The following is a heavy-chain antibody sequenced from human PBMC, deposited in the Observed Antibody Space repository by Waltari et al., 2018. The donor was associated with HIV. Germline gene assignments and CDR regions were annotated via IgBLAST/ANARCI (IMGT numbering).Heavy chain of an antibody. Sequence: EVQLVESGGGLIEPEGSLRLSCAASGFTISANYMSWVRQAPGKGLEWVSVIYSGGSTYYADSVKGRFTISRDNSKNTLSLHMNSLRAEDTAVYYCARDPRSSGYYGMDVWGQGATVTVSS. CDR1: GFTISANY. CDR2: IYSGGST. CDR3: ARDPRSSGYYGMDV. V-gene: IGHV3-53*01. J-gene: IGHJ6*02. D-gene: IGHD1-26*01.